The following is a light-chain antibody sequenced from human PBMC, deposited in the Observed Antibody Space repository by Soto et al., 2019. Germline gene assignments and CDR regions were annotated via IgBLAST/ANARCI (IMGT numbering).Light chain of an antibody. CDR3: QQYHNLWT. V-gene: IGKV3-15*01. CDR1: QSVSSN. CDR2: RSS. J-gene: IGKJ1*01. Sequence: EILMTQSPATLSVSPVERATLSCRASQSVSSNVAWYQQRPGQAPRLLIYRSSTRATGIPARFSGSGSGTEFTLTINSLQSEDFAVYSCQQYHNLWTFGQGTKVDIK.